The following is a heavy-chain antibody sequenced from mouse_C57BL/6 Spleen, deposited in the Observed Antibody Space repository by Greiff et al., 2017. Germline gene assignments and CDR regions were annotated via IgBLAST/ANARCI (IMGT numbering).Heavy chain of an antibody. CDR3: TRNYYGYFDY. CDR1: GFTFSDAW. J-gene: IGHJ2*01. CDR2: IIHKANNHAT. Sequence: EVKLVASGGGLVQPGGSMKLSCAASGFTFSDAWLDWVRQSPEKGLEWVAEIIHKANNHATYYAESVKGRFNISRDDSKSSVYLQMNSLRAEDSGIYYCTRNYYGYFDYGGQGTTLTVSS. D-gene: IGHD2-1*01. V-gene: IGHV6-6*01.